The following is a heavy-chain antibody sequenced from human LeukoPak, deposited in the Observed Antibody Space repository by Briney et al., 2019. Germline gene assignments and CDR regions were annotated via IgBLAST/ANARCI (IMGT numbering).Heavy chain of an antibody. CDR3: SRENGAFSPFGY. CDR2: IHLSGRT. J-gene: IGHJ4*02. CDR1: GGSITTTNW. V-gene: IGHV4-4*02. Sequence: PSETLSLTCGVSGGSITTTNWRSWVRQPPGQGLEWIGEIHLSGRTNYNPSLNSRVTLALDTSKNHLSLSLTSVTAADTAVYYCSRENGAFSPFGYWGQGTLVTVPS. D-gene: IGHD2-8*01.